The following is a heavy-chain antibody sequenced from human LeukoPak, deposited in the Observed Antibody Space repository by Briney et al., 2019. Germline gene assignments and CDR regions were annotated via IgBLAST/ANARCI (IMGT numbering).Heavy chain of an antibody. CDR3: AKDPIAAAGTSLYFDF. Sequence: GGSLRLSCAASGFTFSSHDMHWVRQATGKGLEWVSAIGTAGDTYYPGSVKGRFTISRENAKNTLYLQMNSLRAEDTAVYYCAKDPIAAAGTSLYFDFWGQGTLVTVSS. V-gene: IGHV3-13*01. J-gene: IGHJ4*02. CDR2: IGTAGDT. D-gene: IGHD6-13*01. CDR1: GFTFSSHD.